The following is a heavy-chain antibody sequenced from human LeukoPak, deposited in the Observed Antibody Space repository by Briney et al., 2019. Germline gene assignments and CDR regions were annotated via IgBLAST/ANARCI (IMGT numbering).Heavy chain of an antibody. V-gene: IGHV3-74*01. CDR1: GFSFSNHW. D-gene: IGHD2-21*02. J-gene: IGHJ4*02. CDR3: VRGAVTGQQCDN. CDR2: ITSDGYTT. Sequence: GSLRLSCAASGFSFSNHWMHWVRQVPGEGLVWVSRITSDGYTTNYADSVKGRFTISRDNAKNTLYLQMNSLRDEDTAVYYCVRGAVTGQQCDNWGQGTLVTVSS.